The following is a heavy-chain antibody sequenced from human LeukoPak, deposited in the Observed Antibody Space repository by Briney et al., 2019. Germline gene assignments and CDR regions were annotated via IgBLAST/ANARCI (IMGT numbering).Heavy chain of an antibody. CDR2: IYYSGST. D-gene: IGHD3-10*01. Sequence: SETLSLTCTVSGGSVSSGSYYWSWIRQPPGKGLEWIGYIYYSGSTNYNPSLKSRVTISVDTSKNQFSLKLSSVTAADTAVYYCAREGRITMVRRVIGVWGQGTTVTVSS. CDR1: GGSVSSGSYY. CDR3: AREGRITMVRRVIGV. J-gene: IGHJ6*02. V-gene: IGHV4-61*01.